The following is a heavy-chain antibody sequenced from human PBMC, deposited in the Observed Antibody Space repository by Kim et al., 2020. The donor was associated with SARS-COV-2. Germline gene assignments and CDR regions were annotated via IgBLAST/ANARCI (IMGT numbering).Heavy chain of an antibody. CDR1: GGTFSSYA. CDR2: IIPIFGTA. V-gene: IGHV1-69*13. D-gene: IGHD2-15*01. CDR3: ARDFGGVCSGGSCYFDY. J-gene: IGHJ4*02. Sequence: SVKVSCKASGGTFSSYAISWVRQAPGQGLEWMGGIIPIFGTANYAQKFQGRVTITADESTSTAYMELSSLRSEDTAVYYCARDFGGVCSGGSCYFDYWGQGTLVTVSS.